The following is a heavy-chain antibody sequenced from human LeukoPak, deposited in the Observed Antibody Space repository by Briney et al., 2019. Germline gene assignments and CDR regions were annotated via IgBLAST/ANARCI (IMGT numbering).Heavy chain of an antibody. CDR1: GFTFSSYG. D-gene: IGHD4-17*01. CDR3: ARDGDYDY. CDR2: ISYDGSNK. V-gene: IGHV3-30*03. J-gene: IGHJ4*02. Sequence: GGSLRLSCAASGFTFSSYGMHWVRQAPGKGLEWVAVISYDGSNKYYADSVKGRFTISRDNSKNTLYLQMSSLRAEDTAVYYCARDGDYDYWGQGTLVTVSS.